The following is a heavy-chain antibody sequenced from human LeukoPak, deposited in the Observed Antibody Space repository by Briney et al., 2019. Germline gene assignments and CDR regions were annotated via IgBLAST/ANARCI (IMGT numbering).Heavy chain of an antibody. V-gene: IGHV7-4-1*02. D-gene: IGHD3-3*01. Sequence: ASVKVSCKASGGTFSSYAISWVRQAPGQGLEWMGWINTNTGNPTYAQGFTGRFVFSLGTSVSTAYLQISSLKAEDTAVYYCASEGGDFWSGYYRGFDYWGQGTLVTVSS. CDR1: GGTFSSYA. J-gene: IGHJ4*02. CDR2: INTNTGNP. CDR3: ASEGGDFWSGYYRGFDY.